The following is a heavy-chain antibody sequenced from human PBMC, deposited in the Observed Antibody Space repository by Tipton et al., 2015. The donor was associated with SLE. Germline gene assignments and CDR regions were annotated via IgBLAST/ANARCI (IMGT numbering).Heavy chain of an antibody. J-gene: IGHJ4*02. Sequence: LRLSCTVSGGSISSGGYYWSWIRQHPGKGLEWIGYIYYSGSTYYNPSLKSRVTISVDTSKNQFSLKLSSVTAADTAVYYCARGVGSGSPLDYWGQGTLVTVSS. CDR3: ARGVGSGSPLDY. D-gene: IGHD1-26*01. V-gene: IGHV4-31*02. CDR2: IYYSGST. CDR1: GGSISSGGYY.